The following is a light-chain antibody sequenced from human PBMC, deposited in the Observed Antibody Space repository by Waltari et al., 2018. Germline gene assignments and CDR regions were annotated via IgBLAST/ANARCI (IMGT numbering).Light chain of an antibody. Sequence: AIQLTKSPSSLSASVGDRVTITCRASQGISSALAWYQQKPGKAPKLLIYDASSLESGVPSRFSGSGSGTDFTLTISSLQPEDFATYYCQQFNNYLLTFGGGTKVEIK. CDR2: DAS. V-gene: IGKV1D-13*01. CDR3: QQFNNYLLT. J-gene: IGKJ4*01. CDR1: QGISSA.